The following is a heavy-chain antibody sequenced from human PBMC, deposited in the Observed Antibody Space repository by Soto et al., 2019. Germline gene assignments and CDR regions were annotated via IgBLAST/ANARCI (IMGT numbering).Heavy chain of an antibody. J-gene: IGHJ4*02. CDR2: ISGSGGDT. D-gene: IGHD5-12*01. Sequence: EVQLLESGGGLVQPGGSLRLSCAASGFTFTNYAMTWVRKAPGKGLEWVSTISGSGGDTYYADSIKGRFTISRDNSKNTPYLQMNSLRAEDTAVYYCARDRGDSGYDFTSWGQGTLVTVSS. V-gene: IGHV3-23*01. CDR3: ARDRGDSGYDFTS. CDR1: GFTFTNYA.